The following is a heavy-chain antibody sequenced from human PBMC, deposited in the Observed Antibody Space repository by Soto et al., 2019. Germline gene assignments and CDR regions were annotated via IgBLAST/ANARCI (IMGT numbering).Heavy chain of an antibody. CDR3: AGTPGAYGDYYFDY. J-gene: IGHJ4*02. V-gene: IGHV4-59*01. D-gene: IGHD4-17*01. CDR2: IYNSGST. Sequence: QVQLQESGPGLVKPSETLSLTCTVSGGSISSYFWSWIRQPPGKGLEWIGYIYNSGSTNYNPSLKSRVTISVDTSKNQFSLKLSSVTAADTAVYYCAGTPGAYGDYYFDYWGQGTLVTVSS. CDR1: GGSISSYF.